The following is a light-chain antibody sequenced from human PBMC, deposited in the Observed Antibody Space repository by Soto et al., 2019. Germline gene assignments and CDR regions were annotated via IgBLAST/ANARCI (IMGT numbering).Light chain of an antibody. CDR3: QQLKNYPLT. CDR1: QSISSW. CDR2: AAP. V-gene: IGKV1-9*01. J-gene: IGKJ4*01. Sequence: QMTQSPATLAASLGDRVPITCRASQSISSWLAWYQQRAGKAPKFLMYAAPTLQSGVPSRFSGSGSGTEFALTISSLQPEDFETYYCQQLKNYPLTFGGGTKVDIK.